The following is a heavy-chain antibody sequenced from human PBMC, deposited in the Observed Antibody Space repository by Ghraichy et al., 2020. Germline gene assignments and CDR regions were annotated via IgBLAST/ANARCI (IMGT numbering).Heavy chain of an antibody. CDR2: ISSDGSST. CDR3: ARQPGGSSSAGNYGMDV. CDR1: GFTFSGYW. D-gene: IGHD6-13*01. Sequence: LSLTCAASGFTFSGYWMHWVRQAPGKGLLWVSRISSDGSSTSYVDSVKGRFTISRDNAKNTLYLQMNSLRAEDTAVYYCARQPGGSSSAGNYGMDVWGQGTTVTVSS. J-gene: IGHJ6*02. V-gene: IGHV3-74*01.